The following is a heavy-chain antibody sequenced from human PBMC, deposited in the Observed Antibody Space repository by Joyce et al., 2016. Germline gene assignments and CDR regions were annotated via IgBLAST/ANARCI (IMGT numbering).Heavy chain of an antibody. CDR2: IYQSGST. CDR1: GGSIISHNW. D-gene: IGHD2-8*01. V-gene: IGHV4-4*02. Sequence: QIQLQESGPGLVKPSETLSLTCAVSGGSIISHNWWTWVRQSPGKGLEWIGEIYQSGSTTFNPSLQSRVTMSIDKSKNQFSLKLSSVTAADSAIFYCAREENGDFDYWGQGILVTVSS. J-gene: IGHJ4*02. CDR3: AREENGDFDY.